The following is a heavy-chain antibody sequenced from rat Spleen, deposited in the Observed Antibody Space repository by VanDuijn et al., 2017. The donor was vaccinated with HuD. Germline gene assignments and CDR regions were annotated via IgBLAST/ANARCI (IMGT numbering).Heavy chain of an antibody. V-gene: IGHV3-1*01. J-gene: IGHJ3*01. CDR3: ATGGTYSSGYEIWFAY. D-gene: IGHD4-3*01. Sequence: EVQLQESGPGLVKPSQSLSLTCSVTGYSITSYYWGWIRKFPGNKMEWRGYISYSGSTTYNPSLKSRISITRDTSKNQFLLQLNSVTAEDTATYYCATGGTYSSGYEIWFAYWGQGTLVTVSS. CDR2: ISYSGST. CDR1: GYSITSYY.